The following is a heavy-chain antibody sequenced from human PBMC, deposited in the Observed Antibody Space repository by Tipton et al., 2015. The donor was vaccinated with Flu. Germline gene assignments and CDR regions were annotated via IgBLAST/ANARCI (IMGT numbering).Heavy chain of an antibody. V-gene: IGHV4-34*01. D-gene: IGHD3-3*01. CDR3: ARGPRYSDFWSGYYAFDY. CDR2: INHSGST. J-gene: IGHJ4*02. Sequence: LRLSCAVYGGSFSGYYWSWIRQPPGKGLEWIGEINHSGSTNYNPSLKSRVTISVGTSKNQFSLRLSSVTAADTAVYYCARGPRYSDFWSGYYAFDYWGQGALVPVSS. CDR1: GGSFSGYY.